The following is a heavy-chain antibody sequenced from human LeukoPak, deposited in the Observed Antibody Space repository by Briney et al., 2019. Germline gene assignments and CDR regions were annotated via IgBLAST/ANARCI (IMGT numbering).Heavy chain of an antibody. CDR2: INPNSGGT. V-gene: IGHV1-2*02. D-gene: IGHD6-13*01. CDR3: ARDPTIGIAAAGTASY. Sequence: ASVKVSCKASGYTFTGYYMHWVRQAPGQGLEWMGWINPNSGGTNYAQKFQGRVTMTRDTSISTAYMELSRLRSDDTAVYYCARDPTIGIAAAGTASYWGQGTLVTVSS. CDR1: GYTFTGYY. J-gene: IGHJ4*02.